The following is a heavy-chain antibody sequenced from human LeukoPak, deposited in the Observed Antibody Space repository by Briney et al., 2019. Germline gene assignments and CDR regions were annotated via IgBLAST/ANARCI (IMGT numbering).Heavy chain of an antibody. CDR2: IYYSGST. Sequence: SETLSLTCTVSSGSISSYYWVWMRQPPGEGLEWIGFIYYSGSTNQNPYLKSRVTMSVDTSKNQFFLRLSSVTAADTAVYYCASSSAMVTHSFDYWGQGTLVTVSS. CDR3: ASSSAMVTHSFDY. V-gene: IGHV4-59*08. CDR1: SGSISSYY. J-gene: IGHJ4*02. D-gene: IGHD5-18*01.